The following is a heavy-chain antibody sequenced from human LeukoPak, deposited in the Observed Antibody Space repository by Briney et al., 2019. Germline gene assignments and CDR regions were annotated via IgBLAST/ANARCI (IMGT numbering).Heavy chain of an antibody. CDR1: DDSFSSHC. J-gene: IGHJ3*02. Sequence: PSETLSLTCAVSDDSFSSHCWTWIRQPPGRGLEWIGYISYIGSTNYNPSLKSRVTISIDTSRNQFSLRLSSVTAADTAVYYCARDLVTVTKGFDIWGQGTMVSVSS. CDR2: ISYIGST. CDR3: ARDLVTVTKGFDI. V-gene: IGHV4-59*11. D-gene: IGHD4-17*01.